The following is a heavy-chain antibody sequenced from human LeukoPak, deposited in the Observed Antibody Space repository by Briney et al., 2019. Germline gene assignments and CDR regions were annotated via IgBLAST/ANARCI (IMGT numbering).Heavy chain of an antibody. CDR3: ARDGGYSYAEGFDP. Sequence: SGGSLRLSCAASGVTFSSYAMHWVRQAPGKGLEYVSAISSNGGSTYYANSVKGRFTISRDNSKNTLYLQMGSLRAEDMAVYYCARDGGYSYAEGFDPWGQGTLVTVSS. J-gene: IGHJ5*02. D-gene: IGHD5-18*01. CDR2: ISSNGGST. V-gene: IGHV3-64*01. CDR1: GVTFSSYA.